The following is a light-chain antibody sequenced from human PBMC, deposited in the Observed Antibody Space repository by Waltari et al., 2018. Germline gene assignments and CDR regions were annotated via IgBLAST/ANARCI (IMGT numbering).Light chain of an antibody. V-gene: IGLV2-14*01. CDR3: SSYTSTDVV. CDR2: DVS. J-gene: IGLJ2*01. CDR1: SSDVGGSND. Sequence: QSALTQPASVSGSPGQSIPISCTGTSSDVGGSNDVSWYQQHPGKAPKLMIYDVSNRPSGVSNRFSGSKSGNTASLTISGLQAEDEADYYCSSYTSTDVVFGGGTKLTVL.